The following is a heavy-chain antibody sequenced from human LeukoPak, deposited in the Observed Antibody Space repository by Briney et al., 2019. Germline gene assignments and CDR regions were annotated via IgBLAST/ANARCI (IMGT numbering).Heavy chain of an antibody. Sequence: SVKVSCKASGGTFSSYAISWVRQAPGQGLEWMGGIIPIFGTANYAQKFQGRVTITADESTSTAYMELSSLRSEDTAVYYCARDRGCSSTSCYWFYYMDVWGKGTTLTVSS. D-gene: IGHD2-2*01. CDR3: ARDRGCSSTSCYWFYYMDV. CDR2: IIPIFGTA. J-gene: IGHJ6*03. CDR1: GGTFSSYA. V-gene: IGHV1-69*13.